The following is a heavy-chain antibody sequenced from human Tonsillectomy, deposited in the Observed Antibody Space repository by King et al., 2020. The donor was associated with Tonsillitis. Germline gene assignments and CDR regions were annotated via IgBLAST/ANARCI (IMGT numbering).Heavy chain of an antibody. J-gene: IGHJ4*02. D-gene: IGHD3-10*02. CDR2: FDPVDGKT. CDR1: GYSLTELS. CDR3: ATLHYYAPGWFFDC. Sequence: QLVKSGAEVKKPGASVRVSCKVSGYSLTELSMHWVRQAPGKGLEWMGGFDPVDGKTVYTQKFHDRVTMTEDTSRDTASLELSSLRSDDTAVYYCATLHYYAPGWFFDCWGQGTLVTVSS. V-gene: IGHV1-24*01.